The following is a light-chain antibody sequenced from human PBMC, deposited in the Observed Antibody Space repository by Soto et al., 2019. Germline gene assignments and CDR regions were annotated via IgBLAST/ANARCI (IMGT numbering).Light chain of an antibody. CDR2: DVS. CDR3: SSYTSGSTLV. J-gene: IGLJ2*01. V-gene: IGLV2-14*03. CDR1: SSDVGGYNY. Sequence: QSVLTQPASVSGSPGQSITISCTGTSSDVGGYNYVSWYQHHPGKAPKLTIYDVSNRPSGVSNRFSGSKSGDTASLTISGLQAKDEADYYCSSYTSGSTLVFGGGTKVTVL.